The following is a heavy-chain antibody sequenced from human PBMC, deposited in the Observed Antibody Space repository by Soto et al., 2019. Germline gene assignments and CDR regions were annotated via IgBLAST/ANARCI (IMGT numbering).Heavy chain of an antibody. CDR1: GYTFTGYY. D-gene: IGHD2-2*01. Sequence: ASVKVSCKASGYTFTGYYMHWVRQAPGQGLEWMGWINPNSGGTNYAQKFQGRVTMTRDTSISTAYMELSRLRSDYTAVYYCARSLVVPAAIFQKKYYYYGMDVWGQGTTVPVSS. CDR2: INPNSGGT. J-gene: IGHJ6*02. CDR3: ARSLVVPAAIFQKKYYYYGMDV. V-gene: IGHV1-2*02.